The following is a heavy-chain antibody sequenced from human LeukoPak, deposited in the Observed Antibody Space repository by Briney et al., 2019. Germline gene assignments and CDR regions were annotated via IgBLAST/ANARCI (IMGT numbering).Heavy chain of an antibody. CDR1: GYTFTGYY. Sequence: ASVKVSCKASGYTFTGYYMHWVRQAAGQGLEWMGWINPNSGGTNYAQKFQGRVTMTRDTSISTAYMELSRLRSDDTAVYYCARGNDYYASSGYYFAFDYWGQGTLVTVSS. J-gene: IGHJ4*02. CDR2: INPNSGGT. V-gene: IGHV1-2*02. D-gene: IGHD3-22*01. CDR3: ARGNDYYASSGYYFAFDY.